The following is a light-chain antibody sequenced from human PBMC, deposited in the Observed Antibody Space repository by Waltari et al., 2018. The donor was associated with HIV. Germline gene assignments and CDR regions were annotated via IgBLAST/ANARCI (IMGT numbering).Light chain of an antibody. J-gene: IGLJ6*01. Sequence: QSALTQPPAASGSPAQSVTISCTGTSNDIGHYNYVSWYQPNADKAPRLLIYEVNKRPSGVPGRFSGSKSGNTASLTVSGLQAEDEADYYCSSYAGSGNLLLFGGGTKVTVL. V-gene: IGLV2-8*01. CDR1: SNDIGHYNY. CDR2: EVN. CDR3: SSYAGSGNLLL.